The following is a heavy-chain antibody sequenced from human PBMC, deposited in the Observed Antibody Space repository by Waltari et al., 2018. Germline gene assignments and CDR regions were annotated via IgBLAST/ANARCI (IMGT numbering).Heavy chain of an antibody. J-gene: IGHJ4*02. CDR2: IYYSGST. CDR3: ARQNYDYVWGSYRPGIDY. D-gene: IGHD3-16*02. V-gene: IGHV4-39*01. CDR1: GGSISSSSYY. Sequence: QLQLQESGPGLVKPSETLSLTCTVSGGSISSSSYYWGWIRQPPGKGLEWIGSIYYSGSTYYNPPLKSRLTISVDTSKTQFSLKLSSVTAADTAVYYCARQNYDYVWGSYRPGIDYWGQGTLVTVSS.